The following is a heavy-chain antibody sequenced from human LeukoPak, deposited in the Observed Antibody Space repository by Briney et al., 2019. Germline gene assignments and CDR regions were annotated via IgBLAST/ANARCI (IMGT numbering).Heavy chain of an antibody. V-gene: IGHV4-34*01. D-gene: IGHD2-8*01. Sequence: SETLSLTCTVSGGSISYYYWTWIRQPPGKGLEWIGEIIHSGSTNYNPSLKSRVIVTVDTSKNHFSLKLTSVTAADTAVYYCARGTVLMGYASFDYWGQGTLVTVSS. CDR2: IIHSGST. J-gene: IGHJ4*02. CDR3: ARGTVLMGYASFDY. CDR1: GGSISYYY.